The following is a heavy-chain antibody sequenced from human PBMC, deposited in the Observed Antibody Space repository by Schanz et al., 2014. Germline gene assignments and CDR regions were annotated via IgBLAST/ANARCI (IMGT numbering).Heavy chain of an antibody. J-gene: IGHJ6*02. D-gene: IGHD6-13*01. Sequence: QVQLVQSGAEVKKPGSSVKVSCKASGGTFSTYTISWVRQAPGQRLEWMGWINAGTGNTEYSQKFQGRVTMTTDTSTSTAYMELRSLRSDDTAVYYCARDNLVSSSWYNYYGMDVWGQGTTVTVSS. V-gene: IGHV1-18*01. CDR1: GGTFSTYT. CDR3: ARDNLVSSSWYNYYGMDV. CDR2: INAGTGNT.